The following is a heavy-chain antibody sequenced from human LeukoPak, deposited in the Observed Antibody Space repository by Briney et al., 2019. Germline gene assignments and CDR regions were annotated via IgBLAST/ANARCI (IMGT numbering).Heavy chain of an antibody. Sequence: GGSLRLSCAASGFAFSSYSMNWVRQAPGKGLEWVSSISSSSSYIYYADSVKGRFTISRDNAKNSLYLQMNSLRAEDTAVYYCARELRFLEWLLFDPWGQGTLVTVSS. CDR3: ARELRFLEWLLFDP. CDR2: ISSSSSYI. J-gene: IGHJ5*02. CDR1: GFAFSSYS. V-gene: IGHV3-21*01. D-gene: IGHD3-3*01.